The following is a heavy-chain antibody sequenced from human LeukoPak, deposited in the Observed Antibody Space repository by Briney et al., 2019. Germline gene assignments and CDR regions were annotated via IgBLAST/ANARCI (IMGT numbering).Heavy chain of an antibody. CDR3: ARDYYDSSGYGSFDY. CDR2: INPNSGGT. CDR1: GYTFTGHY. D-gene: IGHD3-22*01. Sequence: ASVKVSCKASGYTFTGHYMHWVRQAPGQGLEWMGWINPNSGGTNYAQKFQGRVTMTRDTSISTAYMELSRLRSDDTAIYYCARDYYDSSGYGSFDYWGQGTPVTVSS. V-gene: IGHV1-2*02. J-gene: IGHJ4*02.